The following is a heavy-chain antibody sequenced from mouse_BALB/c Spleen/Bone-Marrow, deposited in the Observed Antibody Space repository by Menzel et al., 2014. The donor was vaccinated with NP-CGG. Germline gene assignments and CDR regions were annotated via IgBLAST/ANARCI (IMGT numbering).Heavy chain of an antibody. Sequence: EVQLQQSGAEFVRPGASVKLSCTASGFNIKDTYMHWVKRRPVQGLEWIGRIDPANDNTKYDPKFQGKATITADTSSNTAYLQLSSLTSEDTAVYYCARADGYYAWFAYWGQGALVTVSA. J-gene: IGHJ3*01. CDR2: IDPANDNT. CDR3: ARADGYYAWFAY. D-gene: IGHD2-3*01. CDR1: GFNIKDTY. V-gene: IGHV14-3*02.